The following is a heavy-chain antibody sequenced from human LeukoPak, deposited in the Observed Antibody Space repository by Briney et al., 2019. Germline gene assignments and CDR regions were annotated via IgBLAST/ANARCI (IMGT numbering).Heavy chain of an antibody. V-gene: IGHV3-23*01. CDR1: GFTFSSYA. J-gene: IGHJ3*02. CDR2: ISGSGGST. D-gene: IGHD2-2*01. Sequence: PGGSLRLSCAASGFTFSSYAMSWVRQAPGKGLEWVSAISGSGGSTYYADSVKGRFTISGDNSKNTLYLQMNSLRAEDTAVYYCAKDGRVVVPAATGGAFDIWGQGTMVTVSS. CDR3: AKDGRVVVPAATGGAFDI.